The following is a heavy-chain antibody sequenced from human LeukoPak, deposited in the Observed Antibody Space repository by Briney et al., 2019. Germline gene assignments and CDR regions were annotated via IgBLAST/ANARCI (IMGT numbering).Heavy chain of an antibody. V-gene: IGHV3-30*03. CDR3: ARAYGGLIDY. J-gene: IGHJ4*02. CDR1: GFTFSSYW. Sequence: GGSLRLSCAASGFTFSSYWMSWVRQAPGKGLEWVALISFDGRDKQYADSVKGRFTISKDNSKNTLYLQMNSLSGDDTSMYFCARAYGGLIDYWGQGTLVTVSS. CDR2: ISFDGRDK. D-gene: IGHD3-16*01.